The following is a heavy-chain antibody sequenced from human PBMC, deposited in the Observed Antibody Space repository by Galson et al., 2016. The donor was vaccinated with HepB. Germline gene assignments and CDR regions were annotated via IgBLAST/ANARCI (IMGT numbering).Heavy chain of an antibody. Sequence: SLRLSCAASGFTLSNYAMSWVRQAPGKGLEWVSGISGSGGSTYHADPVKGRFTISRDNFKSTVDLEMNSLRAEDTAVYYCVKDHEVSGTWYFDYWGQGTLVTVSS. CDR1: GFTLSNYA. CDR2: ISGSGGST. V-gene: IGHV3-23*01. D-gene: IGHD5/OR15-5a*01. J-gene: IGHJ4*02. CDR3: VKDHEVSGTWYFDY.